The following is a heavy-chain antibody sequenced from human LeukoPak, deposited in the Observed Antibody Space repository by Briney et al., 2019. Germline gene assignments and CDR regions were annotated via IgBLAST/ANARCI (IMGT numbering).Heavy chain of an antibody. Sequence: GGSLRLSCEASGLTFSSYDMNWVRQAPGKGLEWVSYISSSCNLIHYADSVKGRFTFSRDNARNSLYLQMNSLRADDTAIYYCAREGGWNGFDYWGQGTLVTVSS. D-gene: IGHD1-1*01. CDR1: GLTFSSYD. J-gene: IGHJ4*02. CDR2: ISSSCNLI. CDR3: AREGGWNGFDY. V-gene: IGHV3-48*03.